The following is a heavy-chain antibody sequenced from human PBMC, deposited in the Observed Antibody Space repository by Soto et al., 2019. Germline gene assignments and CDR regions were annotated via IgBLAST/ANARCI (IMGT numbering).Heavy chain of an antibody. CDR3: ARDDGDVRWFDP. J-gene: IGHJ5*02. D-gene: IGHD2-21*02. CDR1: GYTFTSYG. V-gene: IGHV1-18*03. Sequence: ASVKVSCKASGYTFTSYGISWVRQAPGQGLEWMGWISAYNGNTNYAQKHQGRVTMTTETSTSTAYKELRSLRYDDMAVYYCARDDGDVRWFDPWGQGTLVTVSS. CDR2: ISAYNGNT.